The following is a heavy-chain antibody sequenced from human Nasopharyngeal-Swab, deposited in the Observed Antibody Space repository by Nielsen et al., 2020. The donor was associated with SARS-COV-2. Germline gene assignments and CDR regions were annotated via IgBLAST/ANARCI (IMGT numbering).Heavy chain of an antibody. J-gene: IGHJ4*02. D-gene: IGHD6-13*01. CDR3: ARDLEGIFDH. CDR2: TSSRSGDI. V-gene: IGHV3-21*01. Sequence: WIRQPPGKGLEWVSSTSSRSGDISYIDSVKGRFSISRDNAKNSLYLQMNSLRVEDTAVYYCARDLEGIFDHWGQGALVTVSS.